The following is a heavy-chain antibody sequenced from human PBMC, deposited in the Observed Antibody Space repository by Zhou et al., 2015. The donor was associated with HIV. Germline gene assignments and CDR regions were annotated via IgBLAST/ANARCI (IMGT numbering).Heavy chain of an antibody. J-gene: IGHJ6*02. V-gene: IGHV1-2*02. CDR1: GYTFGDYF. D-gene: IGHD2-2*02. CDR3: ARGDRAVPAAIGGFFAMDV. CDR2: VHPKNPYA. Sequence: QGQLAQSGTEVKTPGASVKVSCKTSGYTFGDYFLHWVRQAPGHGLEWMGWVHPKNPYARYAPKFQGRVTLTRDPSIRTAYMELSRLRYEDTAVYFCARGDRAVPAAIGGFFAMDVWGQGTTVTVSS.